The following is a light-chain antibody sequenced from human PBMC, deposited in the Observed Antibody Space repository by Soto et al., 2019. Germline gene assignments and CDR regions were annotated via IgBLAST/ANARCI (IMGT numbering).Light chain of an antibody. CDR3: QQGYTTPHT. V-gene: IGKV1-39*01. CDR2: GAS. Sequence: DIQMTQSPSSLSASVGDRVTITCRTSQCIGISTYLNWYQQKPGKAPKLLIYGASSLQSGVPSRFSGSGSGTDFTLTINSLQPEDFATYYCQQGYTTPHTFGQGTKLEIK. J-gene: IGKJ2*01. CDR1: QCIGISTY.